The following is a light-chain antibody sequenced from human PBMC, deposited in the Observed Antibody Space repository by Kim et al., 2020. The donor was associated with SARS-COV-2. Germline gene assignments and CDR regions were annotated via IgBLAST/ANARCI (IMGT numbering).Light chain of an antibody. Sequence: ASVKLTCTLSSGHTSYAIAWHQQQPEKGPRYLMKVNSDGSHSKGDGSPDRFSGSSSGAERYLTISSLQFEDETDYYCQTWGTGIVVFGGGTQLTVL. CDR1: SGHTSYA. CDR3: QTWGTGIVV. J-gene: IGLJ2*01. CDR2: VNSDGSH. V-gene: IGLV4-69*01.